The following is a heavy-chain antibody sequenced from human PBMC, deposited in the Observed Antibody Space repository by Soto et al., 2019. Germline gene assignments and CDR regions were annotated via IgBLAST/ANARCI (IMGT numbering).Heavy chain of an antibody. V-gene: IGHV5-51*01. Sequence: SLKISCQASGYTFNNYWIAWVRQMPGKGLEYVGIIYPGDSDTRYSPPLQGQVTISADTSISTAYLQWSSLKASDSGMYYCARRPKDHAGSTPCCSACEVWRRVTTVTVSS. D-gene: IGHD2-15*01. CDR2: IYPGDSDT. CDR1: GYTFNNYW. CDR3: ARRPKDHAGSTPCCSACEV. J-gene: IGHJ6*02.